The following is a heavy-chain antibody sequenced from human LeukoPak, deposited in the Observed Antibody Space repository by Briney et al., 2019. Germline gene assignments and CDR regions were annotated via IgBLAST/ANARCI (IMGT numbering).Heavy chain of an antibody. D-gene: IGHD3-22*01. Sequence: GGSLRLSCAASGFTFSSYWMSWVRQVPGRGLEWVANINHDGSERYYVDSVKGRFTISRDNAKESLYLQMNSLRSEDTAVYYCAREKYYYDSSGYSEKPHFDYWGQGTLVTVSS. CDR2: INHDGSER. V-gene: IGHV3-7*03. CDR1: GFTFSSYW. J-gene: IGHJ4*02. CDR3: AREKYYYDSSGYSEKPHFDY.